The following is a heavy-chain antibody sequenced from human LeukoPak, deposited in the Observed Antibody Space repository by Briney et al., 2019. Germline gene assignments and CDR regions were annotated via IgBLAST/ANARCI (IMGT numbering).Heavy chain of an antibody. CDR1: GYSISSGYY. CDR2: IYHSGST. J-gene: IGHJ6*04. D-gene: IGHD2-8*01. CDR3: ARGYCTNGVCYTDI. V-gene: IGHV4-38-2*02. Sequence: ETLSLTCTVSGYSISSGYYWGWIRQPPGKGLEWIGSIYHSGSTYYNPSLKSRVTISVDTPKNQFSLKLSSVTAADTAVYYCARGYCTNGVCYTDIWGKGTTVTVSS.